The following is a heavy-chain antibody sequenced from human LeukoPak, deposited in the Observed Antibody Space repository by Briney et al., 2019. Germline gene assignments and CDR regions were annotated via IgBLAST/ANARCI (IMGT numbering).Heavy chain of an antibody. CDR1: GYTFTGYS. D-gene: IGHD3-9*01. V-gene: IGHV1-2*02. J-gene: IGHJ5*02. CDR3: ASLHDIPSKFP. Sequence: ASVKVSCKGFGYTFTGYSIHWVRQAPGQGLEWMGWINPNSGGTKYAQKFQDRVTMTRDTSISTAYMELSSLTSDDTAVYYCASLHDIPSKFPWGQGTQVTVSS. CDR2: INPNSGGT.